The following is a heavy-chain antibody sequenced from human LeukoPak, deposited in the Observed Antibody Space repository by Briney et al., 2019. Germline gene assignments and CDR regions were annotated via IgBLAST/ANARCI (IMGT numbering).Heavy chain of an antibody. D-gene: IGHD5-18*01. J-gene: IGHJ4*02. V-gene: IGHV1-69*02. CDR2: IIPILGIA. CDR3: ARGFVDTAMAFDY. CDR1: GGTFSSYT. Sequence: ASVKVSCKASGGTFSSYTISWVRQAPGQGLEWMGRIIPILGIANYAQKLQGRVTITADKSTSTAYMELSSLRSEDTAVYYCARGFVDTAMAFDYWGQGTLVTVSS.